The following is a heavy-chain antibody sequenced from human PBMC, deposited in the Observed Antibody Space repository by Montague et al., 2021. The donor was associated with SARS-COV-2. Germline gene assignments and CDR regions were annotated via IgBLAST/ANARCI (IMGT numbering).Heavy chain of an antibody. V-gene: IGHV4-38-2*02. Sequence: SETLSLTCTVSGYSISSGDYWCWFRRPPGERLVWFVRIYRNENTSYNQSLNSRVTISVDTSTNQFSLMLRSVTAADTAVYYCARVSISYDPDDASYGMDVWGQGTTVTVSS. D-gene: IGHD1-1*01. J-gene: IGHJ6*02. CDR1: GYSISSGDY. CDR2: IYRNENT. CDR3: ARVSISYDPDDASYGMDV.